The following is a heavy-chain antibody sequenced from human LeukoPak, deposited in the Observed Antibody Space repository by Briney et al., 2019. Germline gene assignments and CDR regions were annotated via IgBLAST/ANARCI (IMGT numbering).Heavy chain of an antibody. CDR2: MNPNSGNT. CDR1: GYTFTSYD. V-gene: IGHV1-8*01. Sequence: ASVKVSCEASGYTFTSYDINWVRQATGQGLEWMGWMNPNSGNTGYAQKFQGRVTMTRNTSISTAYMELSSLRSEDTAVYYCARFAPSVYYYDSSGYYPLDAFDIWGQGTMVTVSS. CDR3: ARFAPSVYYYDSSGYYPLDAFDI. D-gene: IGHD3-22*01. J-gene: IGHJ3*02.